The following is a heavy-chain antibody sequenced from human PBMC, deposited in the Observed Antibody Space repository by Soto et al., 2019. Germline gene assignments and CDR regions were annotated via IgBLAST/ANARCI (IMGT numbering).Heavy chain of an antibody. CDR1: GGSFSGYY. J-gene: IGHJ5*02. D-gene: IGHD6-6*01. Sequence: SETLSLTCAVYGGSFSGYYWSWIRQPPGKGLEWIGEINHSGSTNYNPSLKSRVTISVDTSKNKFSLKLSSVTAADTAVYYCARGWYSSSPTVFDHWGQGSLVTVSS. CDR2: INHSGST. CDR3: ARGWYSSSPTVFDH. V-gene: IGHV4-34*01.